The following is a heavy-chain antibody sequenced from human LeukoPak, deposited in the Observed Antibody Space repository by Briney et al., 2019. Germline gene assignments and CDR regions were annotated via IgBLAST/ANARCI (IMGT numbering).Heavy chain of an antibody. CDR1: GGPFTSYT. CDR3: ARLGNSGRPTYCDY. V-gene: IGHV1-69*02. J-gene: IGHJ4*02. D-gene: IGHD1-26*01. Sequence: ASVKVSCKASGGPFTSYTISWVRQAPGQRPEWMERIIPILGIANYAQKLQGRVTITAAKSTSPAYIELRSLRSQDTPLYYCARLGNSGRPTYCDYWGQGTLVSVSS. CDR2: IIPILGIA.